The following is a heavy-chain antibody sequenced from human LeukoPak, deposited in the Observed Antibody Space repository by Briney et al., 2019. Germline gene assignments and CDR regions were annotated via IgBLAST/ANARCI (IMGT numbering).Heavy chain of an antibody. CDR2: ISSSGVTI. J-gene: IGHJ5*01. D-gene: IGHD3-22*01. CDR3: ARDVGGLYDSSGYDYDS. Sequence: QPGGSLRLSCAASGFTFSSYEMTWVRQSPGKGLEWLSSISSSGVTIFYADTVKGRFTISRDNAKKSLLLQMYHLRAEDAAIYYCARDVGGLYDSSGYDYDSWGQGALVTVSS. V-gene: IGHV3-48*03. CDR1: GFTFSSYE.